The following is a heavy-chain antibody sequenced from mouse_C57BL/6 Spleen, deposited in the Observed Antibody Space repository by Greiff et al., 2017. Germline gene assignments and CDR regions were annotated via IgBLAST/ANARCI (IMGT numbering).Heavy chain of an antibody. D-gene: IGHD1-1*01. CDR3: AREDYGSSYVGYFDV. CDR2: IHPNSGST. V-gene: IGHV1-64*01. J-gene: IGHJ1*03. Sequence: VQLQQPGAELVKPGASVKLSCKASGYTFTSYWMHWVKQRPGQGLAWIGMIHPNSGSTNYNEKFKSKATLTVDKSSSTAYMQLSSLTSEDSAVXYCAREDYGSSYVGYFDVWGTGTTVTVSS. CDR1: GYTFTSYW.